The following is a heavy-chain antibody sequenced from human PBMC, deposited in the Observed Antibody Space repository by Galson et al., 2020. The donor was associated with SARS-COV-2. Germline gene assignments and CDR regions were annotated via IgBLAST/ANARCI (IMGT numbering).Heavy chain of an antibody. D-gene: IGHD3-16*01. CDR2: ISFDGNYK. Sequence: GGSLRLSCTTSGFTFSGLLMHWVRQAPGKGLEWVAAISFDGNYKYYLDSVKGRFTIARDNSKNTLYMQMNSLRVEDTAVYYCATGAEYDYDGGYWGQGTLVTVSS. CDR3: ATGAEYDYDGGY. V-gene: IGHV3-30*03. J-gene: IGHJ4*02. CDR1: GFTFSGLL.